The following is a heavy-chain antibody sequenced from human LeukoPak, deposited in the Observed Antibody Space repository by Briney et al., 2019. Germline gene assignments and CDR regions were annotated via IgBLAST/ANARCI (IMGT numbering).Heavy chain of an antibody. D-gene: IGHD2-15*01. V-gene: IGHV1-18*01. CDR3: ARNIVVVVAARKYYFDY. J-gene: IGHJ4*02. CDR1: GYTFTSYG. Sequence: SLKVSCKASGYTFTSYGISWVRQAPGQGLEWMGWINPYNGNTNFAQKLQGRVTMTKDTSTSTVYMELRSLRSDDTAVYYCARNIVVVVAARKYYFDYWGQGTLVTVSS. CDR2: INPYNGNT.